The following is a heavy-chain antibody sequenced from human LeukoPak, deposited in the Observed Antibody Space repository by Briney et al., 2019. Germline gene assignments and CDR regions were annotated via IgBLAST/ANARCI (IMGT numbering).Heavy chain of an antibody. CDR3: ARLWPIVGGTSFVDC. J-gene: IGHJ4*02. D-gene: IGHD1-26*01. CDR1: GYTFTRYY. Sequence: ASVKVSCKASGYTFTRYYMSWVRQAPGQGLEWMGMINPSSENTTYAQRFQGRVTMTRDTSTSTVYMELSSLRSEDTAVYYCARLWPIVGGTSFVDCWGQGTLVTVSS. CDR2: INPSSENT. V-gene: IGHV1-46*01.